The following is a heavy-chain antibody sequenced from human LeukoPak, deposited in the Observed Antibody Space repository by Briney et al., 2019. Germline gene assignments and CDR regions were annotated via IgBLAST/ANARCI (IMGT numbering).Heavy chain of an antibody. CDR2: INPNTGDT. V-gene: IGHV1-2*02. Sequence: GASETVSFTSSGYTFTVYYVHWVRQAPGQGLEWMGWINPNTGDTNYAQKFQGRVTMTRDTSINTAYMDLSGLRSDDTAVYYCSRYYRYFDYWGQGTLVTVSS. D-gene: IGHD3-10*01. CDR1: GYTFTVYY. CDR3: SRYYRYFDY. J-gene: IGHJ4*02.